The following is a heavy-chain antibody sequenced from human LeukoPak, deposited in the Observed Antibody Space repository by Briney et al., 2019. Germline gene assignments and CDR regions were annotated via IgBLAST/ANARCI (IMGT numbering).Heavy chain of an antibody. V-gene: IGHV1-18*01. CDR3: ARDKRRGDYVILGAFDI. CDR2: ISAYNGNT. D-gene: IGHD4-17*01. J-gene: IGHJ3*02. Sequence: GASVKVSCKASGYTFTSYGISWVRQAPGQGLEWMGWISAYNGNTNYAQKLQGRVTMTTDTSTSTAYMELRSLRSDDTAVYYCARDKRRGDYVILGAFDIWGQGTMVTVSS. CDR1: GYTFTSYG.